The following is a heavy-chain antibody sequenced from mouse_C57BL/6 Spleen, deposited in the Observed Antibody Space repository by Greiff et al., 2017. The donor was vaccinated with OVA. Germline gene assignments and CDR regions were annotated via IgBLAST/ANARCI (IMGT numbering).Heavy chain of an antibody. Sequence: EVHLVESGGGLVKPGGSLKLSCAASGFTFSDYGMHWVRQAPEKGLEWVAYISSGSSTIYYADTVKGRFTISRDNAKNTLFLQMTSLRSEDTAMYYCARRYDGYYVSFAYWGQGTLVTVSA. D-gene: IGHD2-3*01. J-gene: IGHJ3*01. CDR3: ARRYDGYYVSFAY. CDR1: GFTFSDYG. V-gene: IGHV5-17*01. CDR2: ISSGSSTI.